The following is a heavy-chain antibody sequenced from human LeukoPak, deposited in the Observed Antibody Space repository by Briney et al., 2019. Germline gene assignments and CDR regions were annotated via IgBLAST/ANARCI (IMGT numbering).Heavy chain of an antibody. D-gene: IGHD6-13*01. CDR3: ARRVSSSWSNWFDP. CDR2: IYYSGST. V-gene: IGHV4-39*07. Sequence: SETLSLTCTVSGGSISSSSYYWGWIRQPPGKGLEWIGSIYYSGSTYYNPSLKSRVTISVDTSKNQFSLKLSSVTAADTAVYYCARRVSSSWSNWFDPWGQGTLVTVSS. CDR1: GGSISSSSYY. J-gene: IGHJ5*02.